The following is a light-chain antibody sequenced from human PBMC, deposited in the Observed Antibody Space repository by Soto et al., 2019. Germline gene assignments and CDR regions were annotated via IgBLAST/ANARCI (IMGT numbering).Light chain of an antibody. V-gene: IGKV3-20*01. CDR2: DAS. CDR1: QSVSSSY. Sequence: EIVLTQSPGTLSLSPGERATLSCRASQSVSSSYLAWYQQKPGQAPRLLIYDASSRATGIPDRLSGSGSGTDFTRSFSRLEYEDFAVYYCQHYGSSPWTFGQGTKVEIK. CDR3: QHYGSSPWT. J-gene: IGKJ1*01.